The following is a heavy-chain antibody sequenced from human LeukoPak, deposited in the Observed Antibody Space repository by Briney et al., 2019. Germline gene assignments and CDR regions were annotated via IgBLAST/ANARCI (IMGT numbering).Heavy chain of an antibody. CDR2: INHSGST. CDR1: GFTFSSYE. D-gene: IGHD2-8*01. V-gene: IGHV4-34*01. CDR3: ARRVGFVLIRYNWFDP. J-gene: IGHJ5*02. Sequence: LRLSCAASGFTFSSYEMNWIRQPPGKGLEWIGEINHSGSTNYNPSLKSRVTISVDTSKNQFSLKLSSVTAADTAVYYCARRVGFVLIRYNWFDPWGQGTLVTVSS.